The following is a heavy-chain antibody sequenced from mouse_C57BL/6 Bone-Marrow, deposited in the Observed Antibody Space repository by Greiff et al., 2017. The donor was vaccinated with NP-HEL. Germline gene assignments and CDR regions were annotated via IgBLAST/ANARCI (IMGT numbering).Heavy chain of an antibody. V-gene: IGHV1-50*01. CDR3: ARVDY. Sequence: QVHVKQPGAELVKPGASVKLSCKASGYTFTSYWMQWVKQRPGQGLEWIGEIDPSDSNTNYNQKFKGKATLTVDTSSSTAYMQLSSLTSEDSAVYYCARVDYWGQGTTLTVSS. J-gene: IGHJ2*01. CDR1: GYTFTSYW. CDR2: IDPSDSNT.